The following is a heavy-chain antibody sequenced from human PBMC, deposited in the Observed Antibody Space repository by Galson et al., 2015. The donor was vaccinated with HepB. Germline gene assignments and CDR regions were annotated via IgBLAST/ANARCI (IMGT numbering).Heavy chain of an antibody. D-gene: IGHD2-15*01. CDR3: AGRDGLDY. CDR2: ISYDGSNK. Sequence: SLRLSCAASGFTFSSYGMHWVRQAPGKGLEWVAVISYDGSNKYYADSVKGRFTISRDNSKNTLYLQMNSLRAEDTAVYYCAGRDGLDYWGQGTLVTVSS. J-gene: IGHJ4*02. V-gene: IGHV3-30*03. CDR1: GFTFSSYG.